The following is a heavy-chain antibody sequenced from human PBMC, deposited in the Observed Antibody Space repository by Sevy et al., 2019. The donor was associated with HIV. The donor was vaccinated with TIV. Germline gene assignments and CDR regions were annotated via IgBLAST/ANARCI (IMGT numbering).Heavy chain of an antibody. Sequence: ASVKVSCKASGYTFTSYGISWVRQAPGQGLEWMGWISAYNGNTNYAQKLQGRVTMTTDTSTSTAYMELRSLRSDDTAMYYCARGGNRYNWNTDYFDYWGQGTLVTVSS. V-gene: IGHV1-18*01. D-gene: IGHD1-1*01. CDR2: ISAYNGNT. CDR3: ARGGNRYNWNTDYFDY. CDR1: GYTFTSYG. J-gene: IGHJ4*02.